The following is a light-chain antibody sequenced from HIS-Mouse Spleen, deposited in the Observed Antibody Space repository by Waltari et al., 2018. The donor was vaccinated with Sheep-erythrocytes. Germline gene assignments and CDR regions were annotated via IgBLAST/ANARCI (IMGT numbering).Light chain of an antibody. CDR1: QSVSSN. J-gene: IGKJ1*01. V-gene: IGKV3-11*01. CDR2: DAS. CDR3: QQRSNWPPT. Sequence: EIVLTQSPATLSLSPGERATLSCRASQSVSSNLAWYQQKPGTAPRLLIYDASNRATGIPARFSGSGSGTDFTLTISSLEPEDFAVYYCQQRSNWPPTFGQGTKVEIK.